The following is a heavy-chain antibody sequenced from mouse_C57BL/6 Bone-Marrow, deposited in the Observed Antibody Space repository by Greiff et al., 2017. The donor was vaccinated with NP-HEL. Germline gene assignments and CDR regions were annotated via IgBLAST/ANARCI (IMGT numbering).Heavy chain of an antibody. D-gene: IGHD2-3*01. CDR2: IRSKSNNYAT. CDR3: VRPSYDGYWFAY. CDR1: GFSFNTYA. J-gene: IGHJ3*01. V-gene: IGHV10-1*01. Sequence: EVKLQESGGGLVQPKGSLKLSCAASGFSFNTYAMNWVRQAPGKGLEWVARIRSKSNNYATYYADSVKDRFTISRDDSESMLYLQMNNLKTEDTAMYYCVRPSYDGYWFAYWGQGTLVTVSA.